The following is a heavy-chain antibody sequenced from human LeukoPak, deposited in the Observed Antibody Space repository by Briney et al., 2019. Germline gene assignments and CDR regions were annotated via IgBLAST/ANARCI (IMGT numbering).Heavy chain of an antibody. CDR2: INPNSGGT. CDR3: ARIYDSSGYPRWDY. J-gene: IGHJ4*02. V-gene: IGHV1-2*02. Sequence: ASVKVSCKDSGYTFTGYYMHWVRQAPGQRLEWMGWINPNSGGTNYAQKFQGRVTMTRDTSISTAYMELSRLRSDDTAVYYCARIYDSSGYPRWDYWGQGTLVTVSS. D-gene: IGHD3-22*01. CDR1: GYTFTGYY.